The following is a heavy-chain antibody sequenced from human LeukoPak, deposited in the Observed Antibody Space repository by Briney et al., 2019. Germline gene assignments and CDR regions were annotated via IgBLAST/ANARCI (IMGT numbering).Heavy chain of an antibody. J-gene: IGHJ4*02. CDR1: GYSISSGYY. V-gene: IGHV4-38-2*02. CDR2: IYHSGTT. CDR3: ARRKGFGEGYFDS. Sequence: PSETLSLTCTVSGYSISSGYYWGWIWQPPGKGLEWIGNIYHSGTTYYNPSLKSRVTISVDTSKNQFSLKLTSVTAADTAVYYCARRKGFGEGYFDSWGQGTLVTVSS. D-gene: IGHD3-10*01.